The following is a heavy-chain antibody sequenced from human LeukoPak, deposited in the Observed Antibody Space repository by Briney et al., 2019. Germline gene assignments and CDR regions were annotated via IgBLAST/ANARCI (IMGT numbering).Heavy chain of an antibody. Sequence: GGSLRLSCAASGFIFNKHAMSWVRQAPGKGLEWVLGLSGSGGSTDYADFVKGRFTVSRDNSKNTLFLQMNSLRAEDTAIYYCAKERDYGPADYWGQGTLVTVSS. D-gene: IGHD4/OR15-4a*01. CDR2: LSGSGGST. CDR3: AKERDYGPADY. J-gene: IGHJ4*02. V-gene: IGHV3-23*01. CDR1: GFIFNKHA.